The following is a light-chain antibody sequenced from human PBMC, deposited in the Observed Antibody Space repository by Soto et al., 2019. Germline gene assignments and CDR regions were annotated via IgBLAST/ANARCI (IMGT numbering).Light chain of an antibody. Sequence: QSALTQHLSASGSPGQSVTISCTGTSTDVGGYNYVSWYQHHPGKGPKLIIYEVNNRPSGVSDRFSGSKSGNKASLTISNLEAEDESDYYCGSYTSTDTPFVFGTGTKVTV. CDR2: EVN. J-gene: IGLJ1*01. V-gene: IGLV2-8*01. CDR1: STDVGGYNY. CDR3: GSYTSTDTPFV.